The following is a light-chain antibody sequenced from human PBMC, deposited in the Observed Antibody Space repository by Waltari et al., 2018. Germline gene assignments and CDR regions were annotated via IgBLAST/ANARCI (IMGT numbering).Light chain of an antibody. Sequence: DIVMTQSPLSLPVTPGEPVSISCRSSQSLLHSSGDNYLDWYLQKPGQSPQLLIYLGSNRASGVPDRFSGSGSGTDFTLKISRVEAEDVGVYYCMQALQTPFTFGPGTTVDIK. CDR3: MQALQTPFT. CDR1: QSLLHSSGDNY. J-gene: IGKJ3*01. CDR2: LGS. V-gene: IGKV2-28*01.